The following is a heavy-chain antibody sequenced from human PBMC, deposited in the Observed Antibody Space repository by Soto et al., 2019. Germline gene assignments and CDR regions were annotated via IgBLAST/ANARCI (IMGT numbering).Heavy chain of an antibody. Sequence: QVQLQESGPGLMKPSETLSLTCTVSGGSVSSGSYYWSWIRQPPGKGLEWIGHIYNSGSTNYNPSLKSRVTRSVDTSTNQFSLQLRSVTASDTAVYYCAGPLYNYGPMDVWGQGTAVTGSS. CDR3: AGPLYNYGPMDV. V-gene: IGHV4-61*01. CDR2: IYNSGST. D-gene: IGHD5-18*01. J-gene: IGHJ6*02. CDR1: GGSVSSGSYY.